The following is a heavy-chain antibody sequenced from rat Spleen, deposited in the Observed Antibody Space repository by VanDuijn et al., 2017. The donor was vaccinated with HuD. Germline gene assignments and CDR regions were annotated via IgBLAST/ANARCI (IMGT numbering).Heavy chain of an antibody. Sequence: EVQLVESDGGLVQPGRSLKLSCAASGFTFSDYYMAWVRQAPTKGLEWVATISYDGSSTYYRDSVKGRFTISRDNAKSTLYLQMDSLRSEDTATYYCARLLQWWFAYWGQGTLVTVSS. J-gene: IGHJ3*01. V-gene: IGHV5-29*01. D-gene: IGHD1-1*01. CDR3: ARLLQWWFAY. CDR2: ISYDGSST. CDR1: GFTFSDYY.